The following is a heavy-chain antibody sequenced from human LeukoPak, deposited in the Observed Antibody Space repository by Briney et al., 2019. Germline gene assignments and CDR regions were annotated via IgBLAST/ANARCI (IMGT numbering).Heavy chain of an antibody. Sequence: KPSETLSLTCAVYGGSFSGYYWSWIRQPPGKGLEWIGEINHSGCTNYNPSLKSRVTISVDTSKNQFSLKLSSVTAADTAVYYCARVPAAAGAWFDPWGQGTLVTVSS. CDR2: INHSGCT. V-gene: IGHV4-34*01. CDR3: ARVPAAAGAWFDP. D-gene: IGHD2-2*01. CDR1: GGSFSGYY. J-gene: IGHJ5*02.